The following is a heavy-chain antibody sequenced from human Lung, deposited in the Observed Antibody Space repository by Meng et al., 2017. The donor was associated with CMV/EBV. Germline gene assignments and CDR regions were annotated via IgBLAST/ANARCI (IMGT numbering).Heavy chain of an antibody. CDR1: YY. CDR3: ARVPSLGYCSSTSCPRGTYFDY. Sequence: YYWSWIRQSPGKGLEWIGEINHSGSTNYNPSLKSRVTISVDTSKNQFSLKLSSVTAADTAVYYCARVPSLGYCSSTSCPRGTYFDYWGQGTPVTVSS. CDR2: INHSGST. V-gene: IGHV4-34*01. D-gene: IGHD2-2*01. J-gene: IGHJ4*02.